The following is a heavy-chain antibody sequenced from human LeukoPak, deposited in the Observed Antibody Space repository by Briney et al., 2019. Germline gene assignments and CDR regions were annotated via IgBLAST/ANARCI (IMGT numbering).Heavy chain of an antibody. D-gene: IGHD3-22*01. CDR1: GGSISSYY. J-gene: IGHJ4*02. CDR2: IYYSGST. Sequence: SETLSLTCTVSGGSISSYYWSWIRQPPGKGLEWIGYIYYSGSTNYNPSLKSRVTISVDTSKNQFSLKLSSVTAADTAVYYCARDRGRYYDSRGFYWGYYFGSWGQGILVTVST. CDR3: ARDRGRYYDSRGFYWGYYFGS. V-gene: IGHV4-59*12.